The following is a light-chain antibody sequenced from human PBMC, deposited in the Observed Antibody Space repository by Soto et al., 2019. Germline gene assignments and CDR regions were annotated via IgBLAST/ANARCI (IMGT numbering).Light chain of an antibody. CDR3: LQDDGDPPGT. CDR1: QDISND. J-gene: IGKJ1*01. V-gene: IGKV1-6*01. Sequence: AIQMTQSPSSLSASVGDRVTITCRASQDISNDLGWYQQKPGKAPKLLIYAASSLHTGLPSRLSGSGSGTDFTLAISSLQPEDFAAYYCLQDDGDPPGTFGLGTKVEIK. CDR2: AAS.